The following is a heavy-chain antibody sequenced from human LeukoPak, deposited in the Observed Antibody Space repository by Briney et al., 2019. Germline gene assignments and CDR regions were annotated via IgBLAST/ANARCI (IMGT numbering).Heavy chain of an antibody. CDR2: IDSSGSYT. CDR3: AKGSAGGRPYYFDY. CDR1: GFIVSSNY. J-gene: IGHJ4*02. Sequence: GGSLRLSCVASGFIVSSNYMNWVRQAPGKGLEWVSAIDSSGSYTWYDDSVKGRFTISRDNSKNTLYLQMNSLRAEDTAVYYCAKGSAGGRPYYFDYWGQGTLVPVSS. D-gene: IGHD6-13*01. V-gene: IGHV3-53*01.